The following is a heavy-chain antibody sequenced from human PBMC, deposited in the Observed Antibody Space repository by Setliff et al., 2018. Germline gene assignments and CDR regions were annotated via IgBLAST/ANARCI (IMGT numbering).Heavy chain of an antibody. D-gene: IGHD3-10*01. J-gene: IGHJ5*02. V-gene: IGHV3-21*01. CDR3: ARDLIRGAPNWFDP. CDR1: GRPFSNSN. Sequence: GGSLRLSCVASGRPFSNSNMNWVRQAPGEGLEWVSSISSISNYIYYADPVKGRFTISRDNAKNSLFLQMNSLRAEDTAVYYCARDLIRGAPNWFDPWGQGTLVTVSS. CDR2: ISSISNYI.